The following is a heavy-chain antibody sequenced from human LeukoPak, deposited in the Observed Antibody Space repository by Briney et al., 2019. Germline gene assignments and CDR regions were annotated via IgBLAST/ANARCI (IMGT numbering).Heavy chain of an antibody. CDR1: GYTFTSYG. J-gene: IGHJ4*02. V-gene: IGHV1-18*01. Sequence: GASVKVSCKASGYTFTSYGITWVRQAPGQGVEWMGWISAYNDNTNYAQKLQGRVTMTTDTSTSTAYMELRSLRSDDTAVYYCAREYSPQWLVPDYWGQGTLVTVSS. CDR2: ISAYNDNT. CDR3: AREYSPQWLVPDY. D-gene: IGHD6-19*01.